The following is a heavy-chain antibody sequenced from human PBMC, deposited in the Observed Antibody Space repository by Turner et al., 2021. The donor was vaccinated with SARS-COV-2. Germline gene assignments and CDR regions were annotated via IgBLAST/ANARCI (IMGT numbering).Heavy chain of an antibody. CDR1: GFPFSSYS. J-gene: IGHJ4*02. CDR3: ARAGGVY. CDR2: ISSSSSYI. Sequence: EVQLVESGGGLVTPGWSLRRSCAASGFPFSSYSMNWVRQAQGNGLEWVSSISSSSSYINYADSVKGRFTISRDNAKNSLYLQMNSLRAEDTAVYYCARAGGVYWGQGTLVTVSS. V-gene: IGHV3-21*01. D-gene: IGHD3-16*01.